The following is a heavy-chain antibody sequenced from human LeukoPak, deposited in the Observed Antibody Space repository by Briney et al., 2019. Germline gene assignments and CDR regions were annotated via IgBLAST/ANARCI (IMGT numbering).Heavy chain of an antibody. CDR1: GYTFTGYY. Sequence: ASVKVSCKASGYTFTGYYIHWVRQAPGQGLEWMGWINPNNGDTNYAQKFQGGVTMTRDTSTSTVYMELSSLRSEDTAVYYCARDHYHKIHSVMVTAPDYWGQGTLVIVSS. D-gene: IGHD2-21*02. V-gene: IGHV1-2*02. J-gene: IGHJ4*02. CDR3: ARDHYHKIHSVMVTAPDY. CDR2: INPNNGDT.